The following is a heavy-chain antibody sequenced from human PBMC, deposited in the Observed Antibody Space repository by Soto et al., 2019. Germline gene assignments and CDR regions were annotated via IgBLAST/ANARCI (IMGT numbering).Heavy chain of an antibody. CDR1: GYTFTSYY. V-gene: IGHV1-46*03. CDR3: ARELHPGVLLDYYYYYMDV. J-gene: IGHJ6*03. CDR2: INPSGGST. Sequence: GASVKVSCKASGYTFTSYYMHWVRQAPGQGLEWMGIINPSGGSTSYAQKFQGRVTMTRDTSTSTVYMELSSLRSEDTAVYYCARELHPGVLLDYYYYYMDVWGKGTTVTVSS. D-gene: IGHD2-15*01.